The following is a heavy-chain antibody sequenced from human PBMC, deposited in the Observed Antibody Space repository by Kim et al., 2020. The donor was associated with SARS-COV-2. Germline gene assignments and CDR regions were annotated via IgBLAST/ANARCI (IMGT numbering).Heavy chain of an antibody. D-gene: IGHD2-2*02. V-gene: IGHV4-59*13. Sequence: SETLSITCTVSGGSTSDYYWSWFRQPPGKGLEWIGYIHYSGSTYYNPSLRSRVTISIDTSKNQFSLKLSSVTAADTAIYYCARMRGAISYYFDYWGQGTLVTVSS. CDR2: IHYSGST. J-gene: IGHJ4*02. CDR1: GGSTSDYY. CDR3: ARMRGAISYYFDY.